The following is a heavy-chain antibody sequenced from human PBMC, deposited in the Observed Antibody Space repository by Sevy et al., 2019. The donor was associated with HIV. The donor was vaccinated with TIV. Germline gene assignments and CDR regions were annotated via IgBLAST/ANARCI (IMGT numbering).Heavy chain of an antibody. J-gene: IGHJ4*02. CDR1: GFTFSSYA. V-gene: IGHV3-30-3*01. Sequence: GGSLRLSCAASGFTFSSYAMHWVRQAPGKGLEWVAIISYDGCNKYCADSVKGRFTISRDNSKNTLYLQMNSLRAEDTALYYCARDPTKPYSSGLDSWGQRPLVTVSS. CDR3: ARDPTKPYSSGLDS. CDR2: ISYDGCNK. D-gene: IGHD6-19*01.